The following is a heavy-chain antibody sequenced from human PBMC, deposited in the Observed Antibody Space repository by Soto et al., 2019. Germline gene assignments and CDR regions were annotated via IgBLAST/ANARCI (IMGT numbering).Heavy chain of an antibody. CDR3: ARSRYGRFGLDV. CDR1: GDSISGFNW. Sequence: QVQLQESGPGLVRPSETLSLTCFVSGDSISGFNWWSWVRQSPGKALEWIGEIFHSGSHKYNPSLKSRVTILVDKTKNHSSLNLTSVTAADTAIYYCARSRYGRFGLDVWGQGTTVAVSS. CDR2: IFHSGSH. V-gene: IGHV4-4*02. J-gene: IGHJ6*02. D-gene: IGHD3-16*02.